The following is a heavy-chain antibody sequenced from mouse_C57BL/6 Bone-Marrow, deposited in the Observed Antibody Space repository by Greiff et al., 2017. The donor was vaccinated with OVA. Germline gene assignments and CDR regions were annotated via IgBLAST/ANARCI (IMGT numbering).Heavy chain of an antibody. Sequence: VQLKESGAELVRPGASVKLSCTASGFNIKDDYMHWVKQRPEQGLEWIGWIDPENGDTEYASKFQGKATITADTASNTAYLQLSSLTSEDTAVYYCTYYYGYYFWYCDVWGTGTTVTV. D-gene: IGHD2-3*01. J-gene: IGHJ1*03. CDR1: GFNIKDDY. CDR2: IDPENGDT. V-gene: IGHV14-4*01. CDR3: TYYYGYYFWYCDV.